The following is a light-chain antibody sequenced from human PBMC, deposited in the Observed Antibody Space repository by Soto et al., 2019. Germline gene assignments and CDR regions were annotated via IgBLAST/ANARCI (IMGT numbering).Light chain of an antibody. J-gene: IGKJ5*01. CDR2: GAS. CDR1: QSVSSN. CDR3: QQYKNWPPIT. V-gene: IGKV3-15*01. Sequence: EIVLTQSPGTLSLSPGERATLSCRASQSVSSNLAWYQQKPGQAPRLLIYGASTRATGIPARLSGSGSGTEFTLTISSLQSEDFAVYYCQQYKNWPPITFGQGTRLEIK.